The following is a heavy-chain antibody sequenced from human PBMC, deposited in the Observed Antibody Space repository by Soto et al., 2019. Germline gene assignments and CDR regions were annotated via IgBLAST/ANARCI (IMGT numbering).Heavy chain of an antibody. J-gene: IGHJ6*04. CDR2: IKQDGSEK. Sequence: GGSLRLSCAASGFTFSSYWMSWVRQAPGKGLEWVANIKQDGSEKYYVDSVKGRFTISRDNAKNSLYLQMNSLRAEDTAVYYCARVSYDFWSGYYNYYYYSMDVWGKGTPVTVYS. D-gene: IGHD3-3*01. V-gene: IGHV3-7*01. CDR1: GFTFSSYW. CDR3: ARVSYDFWSGYYNYYYYSMDV.